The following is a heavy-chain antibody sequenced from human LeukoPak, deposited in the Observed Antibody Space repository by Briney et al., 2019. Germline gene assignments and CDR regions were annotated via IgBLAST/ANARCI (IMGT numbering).Heavy chain of an antibody. D-gene: IGHD7-27*01. Sequence: GGSLKISCKGSGYCFNTYWIGWVRHMPGEGVEWMGIIFPGDSDTKYNPSFQGHVIITADNTISTAYLLWSSLKTSDTAMYYCARERGDRDTFDSWGQRTMVTVSS. CDR2: IFPGDSDT. J-gene: IGHJ3*02. V-gene: IGHV5-51*01. CDR1: GYCFNTYW. CDR3: ARERGDRDTFDS.